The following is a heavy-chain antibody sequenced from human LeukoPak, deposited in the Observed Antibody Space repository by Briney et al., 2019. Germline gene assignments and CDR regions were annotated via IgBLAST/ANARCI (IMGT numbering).Heavy chain of an antibody. J-gene: IGHJ6*02. V-gene: IGHV3-74*01. CDR1: GFTFSSNW. CDR3: ARGHKGLEF. Sequence: GGSLRLSCSASGFTFSSNWMHWVRQAPGKGLVWVSRINSDASNTNYADSVKGRFTISRDNAKDSLCLQMNSLRAEDTAVYYCARGHKGLEFWGRGTTVTVFS. CDR2: INSDASNT.